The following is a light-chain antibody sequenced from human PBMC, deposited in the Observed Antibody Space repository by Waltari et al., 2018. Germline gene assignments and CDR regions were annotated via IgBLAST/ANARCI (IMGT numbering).Light chain of an antibody. CDR3: AAWDDSLVGWV. V-gene: IGLV1-44*01. CDR2: RND. J-gene: IGLJ3*02. Sequence: QSVLTQTPSASGTPGQRVTISCSGNNSNIGTHAVNWYQHLPGTAPKLLIYRNDERPSGVPNRLSGSKAGTSASLAISGLQSEDEANYYCAAWDDSLVGWVFGGGTKLTVL. CDR1: NSNIGTHA.